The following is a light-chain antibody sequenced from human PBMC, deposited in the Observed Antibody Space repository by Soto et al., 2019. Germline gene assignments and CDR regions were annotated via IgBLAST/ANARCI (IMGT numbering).Light chain of an antibody. CDR3: LVSYSGARK. CDR2: DTS. CDR1: TGAVPSGHY. Sequence: QAVVTQEPSLTVSRGGTVTLTCGSSTGAVPSGHYPYWFQQKPGQAPRTLIFDTSNKHSWTPARFSGSLLGGKAALTLSGAQPEDEADYYCLVSYSGARKFGGGTKLTVL. V-gene: IGLV7-46*01. J-gene: IGLJ3*02.